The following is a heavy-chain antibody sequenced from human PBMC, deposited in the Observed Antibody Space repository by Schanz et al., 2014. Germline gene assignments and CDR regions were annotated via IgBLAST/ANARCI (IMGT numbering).Heavy chain of an antibody. CDR1: GFVFRTFA. CDR3: AGAVATIRADSFDI. CDR2: ISGSSSTK. D-gene: IGHD5-12*01. V-gene: IGHV3-48*01. Sequence: EVRLVESGGGLVKPGGSLRLSCAASGFVFRTFAMYWVRQAPGKGLEWVSYISGSSSTKYYADSVKGRFTISRDNGKKSLYLQMNSLRAEDTAVYYCAGAVATIRADSFDIWGQGTMVAVSS. J-gene: IGHJ3*02.